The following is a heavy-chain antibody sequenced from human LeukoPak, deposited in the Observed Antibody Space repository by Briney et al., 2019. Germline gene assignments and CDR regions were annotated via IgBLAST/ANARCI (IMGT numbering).Heavy chain of an antibody. CDR1: GGTFSSYA. J-gene: IGHJ4*02. D-gene: IGHD3-10*01. CDR3: ANEVKFGVFDY. V-gene: IGHV1-69*06. Sequence: RASVTVSCTASGGTFSSYAISWVRQAPGQGLEWMGGIIPIFGTANYAQKFQERVTITGDMSTSTAYMELSSLRSEDTAVYYCANEVKFGVFDYWGQGTLVTVSS. CDR2: IIPIFGTA.